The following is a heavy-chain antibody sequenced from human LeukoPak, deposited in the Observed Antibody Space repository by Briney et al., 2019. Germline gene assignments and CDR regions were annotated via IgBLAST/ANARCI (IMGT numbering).Heavy chain of an antibody. CDR1: GGSITYYY. CDR3: ARGRDGYNYGFDY. D-gene: IGHD5-24*01. J-gene: IGHJ4*02. V-gene: IGHV4-59*01. Sequence: SESLSLTCTVSGGSITYYYWSWIRQPPGKGLEWIGYIYSSGSTSYNPSLKSRVTISVDTSKTQFSLNLSSVTAADTALYYCARGRDGYNYGFDYWGQGTLVTVSS. CDR2: IYSSGST.